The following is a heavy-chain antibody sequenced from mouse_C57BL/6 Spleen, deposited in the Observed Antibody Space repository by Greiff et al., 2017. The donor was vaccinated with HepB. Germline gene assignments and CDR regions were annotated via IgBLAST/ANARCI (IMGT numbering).Heavy chain of an antibody. CDR1: GYTFTSYW. CDR3: ARVYYGNRDAMDY. CDR2: IHPNSGST. V-gene: IGHV1-64*01. D-gene: IGHD2-1*01. J-gene: IGHJ4*01. Sequence: QVQLQQSGAELVKPGASVKLSCKASGYTFTSYWMHWVKQRPGQGLEWIGMIHPNSGSTNYNEKFKSKATLTVDKSSSTAYMQLSSLTSEDSAVYYCARVYYGNRDAMDYWGQGTSVTVSS.